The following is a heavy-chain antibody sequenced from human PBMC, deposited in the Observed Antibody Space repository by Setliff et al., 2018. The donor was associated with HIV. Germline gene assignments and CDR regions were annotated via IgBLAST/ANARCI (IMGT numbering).Heavy chain of an antibody. CDR1: GFIFSSFA. D-gene: IGHD2-8*02. Sequence: QPGGSLRLSCAASGFIFSSFAMHWVRQAPGKGLEWVAVISFDGSNKYYADSVKGRFTVSRDNSKNTLYLQMNSLRAEDSAVYYCASGVLVVSAIFPASIAFDIWGQGTMVTVSS. J-gene: IGHJ3*02. V-gene: IGHV3-30-3*01. CDR2: ISFDGSNK. CDR3: ASGVLVVSAIFPASIAFDI.